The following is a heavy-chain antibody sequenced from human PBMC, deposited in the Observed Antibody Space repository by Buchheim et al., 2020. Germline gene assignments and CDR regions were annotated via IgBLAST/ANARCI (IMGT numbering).Heavy chain of an antibody. D-gene: IGHD6-13*01. CDR3: VAAAIDY. CDR2: IQKDGSEK. J-gene: IGHJ4*02. V-gene: IGHV3-7*01. CDR1: GVTFSNYW. Sequence: EVQLVESGGGLVQPGGSLRLSCAGSGVTFSNYWLTWVRQAPGKGLEWVATIQKDGSEKYYVDSVKGRFTISRDDAQKSLYLQMNSLRAEDTAVYYCVAAAIDYWGQGTL.